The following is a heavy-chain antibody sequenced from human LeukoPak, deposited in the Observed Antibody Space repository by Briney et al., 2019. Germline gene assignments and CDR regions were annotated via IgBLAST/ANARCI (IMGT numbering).Heavy chain of an antibody. CDR3: ALLGVELWFGEPTDY. Sequence: ASVTVSCKASGYTFTTYGISWVRQAPGQGLEWMGWISAYNGNTNYAQKVQGRVTITADKSTSTAYMELSSLRSEDTAVYYCALLGVELWFGEPTDYWGQRTLVTVSS. D-gene: IGHD3-10*01. CDR2: ISAYNGNT. J-gene: IGHJ4*02. CDR1: GYTFTTYG. V-gene: IGHV1-18*01.